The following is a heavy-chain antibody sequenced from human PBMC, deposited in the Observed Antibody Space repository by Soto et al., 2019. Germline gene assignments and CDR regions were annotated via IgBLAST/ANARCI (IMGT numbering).Heavy chain of an antibody. CDR1: GGSISSGDYY. V-gene: IGHV4-30-4*01. CDR3: ARVSSGYYRQDNWFDP. D-gene: IGHD3-22*01. J-gene: IGHJ5*02. CDR2: IYYSGST. Sequence: PSETLSLTCTVSGGSISSGDYYWSWIRQPPGKGLEWIGYIYYSGSTYYNPSLKSRVTISVDTSKNQFSLKLSSVTAADTAVYYCARVSSGYYRQDNWFDPWGQGTLVTVSS.